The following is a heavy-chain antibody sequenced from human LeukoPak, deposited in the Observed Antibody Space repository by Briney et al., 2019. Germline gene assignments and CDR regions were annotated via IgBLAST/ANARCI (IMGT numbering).Heavy chain of an antibody. J-gene: IGHJ4*02. CDR1: GGTFSSYT. V-gene: IGHV1-69*05. CDR3: AREISYYGSGSYARYYFDY. Sequence: SVKVSCKASGGTFSSYTINWVRQAPGQGLEWMGGIIPIFGTANYAQKFQGRVTITTGESTSTAYMELSSLRSEDTAVYYCAREISYYGSGSYARYYFDYWGQGTLVTVSS. CDR2: IIPIFGTA. D-gene: IGHD3-10*01.